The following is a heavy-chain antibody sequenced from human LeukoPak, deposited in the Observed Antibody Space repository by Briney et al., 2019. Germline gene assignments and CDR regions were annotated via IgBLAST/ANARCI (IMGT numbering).Heavy chain of an antibody. D-gene: IGHD1-26*01. V-gene: IGHV3-7*01. J-gene: IGHJ4*02. CDR2: IDQDGSEK. Sequence: GGSLRLSCAVSGSTSSRNFMSWVRQTPEKGLEWVANIDQDGSEKNYVDSVKGRFTISRDNAKNSPFLQMNSLRAEDTAIYYCASGAGWESGYWGQGTLVTVSS. CDR1: GSTSSRNF. CDR3: ASGAGWESGY.